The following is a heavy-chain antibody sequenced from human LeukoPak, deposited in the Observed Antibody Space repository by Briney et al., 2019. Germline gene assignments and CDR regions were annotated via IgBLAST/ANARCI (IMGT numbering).Heavy chain of an antibody. J-gene: IGHJ4*02. CDR1: GGSFSTYY. CDR2: INHSGST. V-gene: IGHV4-34*01. D-gene: IGHD3-10*01. CDR3: TRAKRIIMIRGVITRYFDY. Sequence: SETLSLTCGVYGGSFSTYYWSWIRQPPGKGLEWIGEINHSGSTNYNPSLKSRVTISVDTSKNQFSLKLSSVTAADTAEYYCTRAKRIIMIRGVITRYFDYWGQGTLVTVSS.